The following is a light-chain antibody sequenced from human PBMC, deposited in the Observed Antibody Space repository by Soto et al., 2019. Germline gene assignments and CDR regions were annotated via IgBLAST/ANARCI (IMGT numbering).Light chain of an antibody. J-gene: IGLJ3*02. CDR3: SSYTSSSTLV. CDR1: SSDTAGYNY. CDR2: EVS. Sequence: QSVLTQPASVSGSPGQSITISCTGTSSDTAGYNYVSWYQQYPGKAPKLMIYEVSNRPSGVSNRFSGSKSGNTASLTISGLQAEDEADYNCSSYTSSSTLVFGGGTKVTVL. V-gene: IGLV2-14*01.